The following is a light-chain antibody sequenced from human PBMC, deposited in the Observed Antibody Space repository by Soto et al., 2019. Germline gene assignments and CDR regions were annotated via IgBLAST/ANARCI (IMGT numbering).Light chain of an antibody. CDR1: SSDVGGQNA. CDR3: CSYAGSSTVV. V-gene: IGLV2-23*02. Sequence: QSALTQPASVSGSPGQSITISCTGTSSDVGGQNAVSWYQQRPGKAPKFMIYDVSKRPSGVSSRFSGSKSGNTASLTISGLQAEDEADYYCCSYAGSSTVVFGGGTQLTVL. J-gene: IGLJ2*01. CDR2: DVS.